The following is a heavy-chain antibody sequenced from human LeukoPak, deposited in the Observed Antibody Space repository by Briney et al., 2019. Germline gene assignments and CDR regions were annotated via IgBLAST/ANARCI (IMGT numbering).Heavy chain of an antibody. Sequence: SETLSLTCTGSGGSISRYYWSWVRQPPGKGLECIGYIYYSGSTNYNPSLKSRVTISVDTSKNQFSLKLSSVTAADTAVYYCARERKQLLFDYWGQGTLVTVSS. J-gene: IGHJ4*02. CDR2: IYYSGST. D-gene: IGHD6-6*01. CDR1: GGSISRYY. V-gene: IGHV4-59*01. CDR3: ARERKQLLFDY.